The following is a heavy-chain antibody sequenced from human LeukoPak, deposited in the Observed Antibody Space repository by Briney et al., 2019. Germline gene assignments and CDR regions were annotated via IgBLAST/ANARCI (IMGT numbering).Heavy chain of an antibody. CDR2: IYTSGST. J-gene: IGHJ4*02. CDR3: AGEWEN. D-gene: IGHD1-26*01. CDR1: GGSISSGSYY. Sequence: SQTLSLTCTVSGGSISSGSYYWSWIRQPAGKGLEWIGRIYTSGSTNYNPSLKSRVTISVDTSKNQFSLKLSSVTAADTAVYYCAGEWENWGQGTLVTVSS. V-gene: IGHV4-61*02.